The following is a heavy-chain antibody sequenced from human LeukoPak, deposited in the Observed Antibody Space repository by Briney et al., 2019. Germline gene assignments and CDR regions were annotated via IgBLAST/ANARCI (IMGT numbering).Heavy chain of an antibody. CDR2: ISGSSSYL. CDR3: ARVEGSSGPKDY. D-gene: IGHD6-19*01. CDR1: GFTFSSYG. Sequence: GGSLRLSCAASGFTFSSYGRNWVRQAPGKGLEWGSFISGSSSYLDYADSVKGRFTISKDNARKSLYLQMNSLRVEDTAVYYCARVEGSSGPKDYWGQGTLVTVSS. V-gene: IGHV3-21*01. J-gene: IGHJ4*02.